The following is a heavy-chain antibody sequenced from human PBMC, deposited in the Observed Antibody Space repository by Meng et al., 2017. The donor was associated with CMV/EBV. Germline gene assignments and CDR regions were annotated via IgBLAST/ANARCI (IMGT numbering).Heavy chain of an antibody. V-gene: IGHV1-46*01. J-gene: IGHJ4*02. CDR1: GYIFTSYY. CDR3: ARSNSITIFGVVIIKPNYYFDY. D-gene: IGHD3-3*01. CDR2: INPSGGST. Sequence: ASVKVSCKASGYIFTSYYMPWVRQAPGQGLEWMGIINPSGGSTSYAQKFQGRVTMTRDTSTSTVYMELSSLRSEDTAVYYCARSNSITIFGVVIIKPNYYFDYWGQGTLVTVSS.